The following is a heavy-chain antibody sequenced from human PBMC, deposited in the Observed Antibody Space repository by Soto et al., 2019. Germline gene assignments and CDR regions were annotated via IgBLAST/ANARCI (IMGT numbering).Heavy chain of an antibody. CDR3: ARDSRDY. Sequence: EVQLVESGGGLVQPGGSLRLSCAASGFTFSTFSMHWVHQAPGKGLEWVSYISSGSGTIHYADSVKGRFTVSRDNAKNSLYLQMNSLRDEDTAVYYCARDSRDYWGQGTLVTVSS. V-gene: IGHV3-48*02. CDR2: ISSGSGTI. J-gene: IGHJ4*02. CDR1: GFTFSTFS.